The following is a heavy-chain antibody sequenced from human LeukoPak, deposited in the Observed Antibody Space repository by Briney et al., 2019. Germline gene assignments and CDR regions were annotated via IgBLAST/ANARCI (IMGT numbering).Heavy chain of an antibody. J-gene: IGHJ5*02. CDR2: IYYSGST. D-gene: IGHD1-1*01. CDR1: GGSISSSSYY. CDR3: AREGTSGTHLNWFDP. Sequence: PSETLSLTCTVSGGSISSSSYYWGWIRQPPGKGLEWIGSIYYSGSTYYNPSLKSRVTLSVDTSKNQFSLKLSSVTAADTAVYYCAREGTSGTHLNWFDPWGQGTLVTVST. V-gene: IGHV4-39*07.